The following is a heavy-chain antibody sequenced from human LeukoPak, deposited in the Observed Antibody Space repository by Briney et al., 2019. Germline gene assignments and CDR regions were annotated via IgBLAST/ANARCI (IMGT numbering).Heavy chain of an antibody. CDR1: GGTFSSYA. J-gene: IGHJ4*02. CDR3: ARVLSGSWLWF. D-gene: IGHD5-18*01. V-gene: IGHV1-69*04. Sequence: SVKVSCKASGGTFSSYAITWVRQAPGQGLEWMGRIIPTLEIANYAQKFQGRVTITADKSTSTAYMELSSLRPEDTAGYYCARVLSGSWLWFWGQGTLVTVSS. CDR2: IIPTLEIA.